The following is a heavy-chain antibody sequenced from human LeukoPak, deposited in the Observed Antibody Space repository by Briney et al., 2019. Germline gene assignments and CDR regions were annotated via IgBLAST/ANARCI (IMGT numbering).Heavy chain of an antibody. J-gene: IGHJ4*02. V-gene: IGHV3-23*01. Sequence: GGSLRLSCAASGFTFSSYAMNWVRQAPGKGLEWVSGIRGGGGSTYYTDSVKGRFTISRDNSKNTVYLQMNSLRAEDTAVYYCAQSVRRYYDSSGFAFWGQGTLVTVSS. D-gene: IGHD3-22*01. CDR2: IRGGGGST. CDR1: GFTFSSYA. CDR3: AQSVRRYYDSSGFAF.